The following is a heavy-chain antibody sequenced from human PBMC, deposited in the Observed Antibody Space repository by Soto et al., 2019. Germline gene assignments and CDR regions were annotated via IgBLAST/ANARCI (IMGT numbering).Heavy chain of an antibody. D-gene: IGHD4-4*01. CDR2: IYYSGST. CDR3: ARCYSNYEWWFDP. CDR1: GGSISSSSYY. Sequence: SETLSLTCTVSGGSISSSSYYWGWIRQPPGKGLEWIGSIYYSGSTYYNPSLKSRVTISVDTSKNQFSLKLSSVTAADTAVYYCARCYSNYEWWFDPRGQGTLVTVSS. V-gene: IGHV4-39*01. J-gene: IGHJ5*02.